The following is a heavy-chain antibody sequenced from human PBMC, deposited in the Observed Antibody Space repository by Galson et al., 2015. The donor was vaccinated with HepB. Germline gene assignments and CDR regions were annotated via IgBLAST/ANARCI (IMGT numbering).Heavy chain of an antibody. V-gene: IGHV1-2*04. Sequence: SVKVSCKASGYSFADYYMHWVRQAPGQGPEWMGWINPRTGGTSYAQKFQGWVTMTADTSTNTIYMELNRLKSDDRGVYYCARVESFRTRFDYWGQGTLLTVSS. CDR1: GYSFADYY. CDR3: ARVESFRTRFDY. D-gene: IGHD3-16*02. CDR2: INPRTGGT. J-gene: IGHJ4*02.